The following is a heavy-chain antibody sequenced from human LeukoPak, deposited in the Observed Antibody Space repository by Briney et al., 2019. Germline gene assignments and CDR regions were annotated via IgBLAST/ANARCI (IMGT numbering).Heavy chain of an antibody. Sequence: SETLSLTCDVSGYSISSGYYWAWIRQTPGKGLQYIGMIYSTGDAYYSPSLKSRVTMSVDTSKNQFSLQLTSVTGADTAVYYCARVLYDTRTFDYWGQGTLVTVSS. V-gene: IGHV4-38-2*01. J-gene: IGHJ4*02. D-gene: IGHD3-22*01. CDR3: ARVLYDTRTFDY. CDR1: GYSISSGYY. CDR2: IYSTGDA.